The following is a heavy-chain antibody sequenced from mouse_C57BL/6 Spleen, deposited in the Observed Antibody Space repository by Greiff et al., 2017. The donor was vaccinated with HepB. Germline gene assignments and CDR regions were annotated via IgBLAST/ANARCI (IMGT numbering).Heavy chain of an antibody. Sequence: VKLQESGAELVRPGTSVKVSCKASGYAFTNYLIEWVKQRPGQGLEWIGVINPGSGGTNYNEKFKGKATLTADKSSSTAYMQLSSLTSEDSAVYFCARGCGYGYFDVWGTGTTVTVSS. CDR3: ARGCGYGYFDV. CDR1: GYAFTNYL. CDR2: INPGSGGT. V-gene: IGHV1-54*01. J-gene: IGHJ1*03.